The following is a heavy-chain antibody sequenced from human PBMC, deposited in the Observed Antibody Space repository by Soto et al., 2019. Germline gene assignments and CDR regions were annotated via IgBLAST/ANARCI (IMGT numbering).Heavy chain of an antibody. CDR3: ARDGRSLLKYYDFDY. V-gene: IGHV1-18*01. CDR1: GYTFTSYG. D-gene: IGHD1-26*01. CDR2: ISAYNGNT. Sequence: ASVKVSCKASGYTFTSYGISWVRQAPGQGLEWMGWISAYNGNTNYAQKLQGRVTMTTDTSTSTAYMELRSLRSDDTAVYYCARDGRSLLKYYDFDYWGQGTLVNVSS. J-gene: IGHJ4*02.